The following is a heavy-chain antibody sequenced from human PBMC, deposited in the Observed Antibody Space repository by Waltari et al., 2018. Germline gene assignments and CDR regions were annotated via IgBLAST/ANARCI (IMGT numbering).Heavy chain of an antibody. D-gene: IGHD1-26*01. CDR3: ARTYQSGSYSDY. Sequence: QVQLVQSGVEVKKPGASVKVSCKTSGYPFTSYYMHWVRQAPGQGLEWMGWINTRNGGTNDAQKYQGRVTMTRDTSISTAYMELSRLISNDTAVYYCARTYQSGSYSDYWGQGTPVTVSS. V-gene: IGHV1-2*02. CDR2: INTRNGGT. CDR1: GYPFTSYY. J-gene: IGHJ4*02.